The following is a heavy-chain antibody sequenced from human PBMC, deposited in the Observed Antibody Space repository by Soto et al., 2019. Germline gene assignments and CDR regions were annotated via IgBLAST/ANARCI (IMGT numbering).Heavy chain of an antibody. D-gene: IGHD2-2*01. V-gene: IGHV3-30*18. CDR3: AKDFYTVRVPAAPRPHYFDF. CDR2: LSFDGTSK. Sequence: QVQLVESGGGVVQPGRSLRLSCAASGFTFSNYDMHWVRQAPGEGLEWVAVLSFDGTSKNYADSVKGRFTISRDTSKNTLFLQMNSLRTEDTAVYFCAKDFYTVRVPAAPRPHYFDFWGPGTLVTVSS. CDR1: GFTFSNYD. J-gene: IGHJ4*02.